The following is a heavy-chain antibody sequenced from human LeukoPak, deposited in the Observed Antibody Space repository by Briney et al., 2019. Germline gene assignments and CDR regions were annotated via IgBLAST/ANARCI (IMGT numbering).Heavy chain of an antibody. D-gene: IGHD3-10*01. CDR2: IYYSGST. V-gene: IGHV4-30-4*08. CDR1: GGSISSGDYY. J-gene: IGHJ4*02. CDR3: ASRNSGSYSQLDY. Sequence: SQTLSLTXTVSGGSISSGDYYWSWIRQPPGKGLEWIGYIYYSGSTYYNPSLKSRVTISVDTSKNQFSLKLSSVTAADTAVYYCASRNSGSYSQLDYWGQGTLVTVSS.